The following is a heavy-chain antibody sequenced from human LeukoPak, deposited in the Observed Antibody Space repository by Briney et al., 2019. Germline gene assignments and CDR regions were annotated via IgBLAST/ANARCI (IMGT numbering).Heavy chain of an antibody. CDR2: IYYSGST. Sequence: ASETLSLTCTVSGGSISSSSYYWGWIRQPPGKGLEWIGSIYYSGSTYYNPSLKSRVTISVDTSKNQFSLKLSSVTAADTAVYYCARLPSYYDSSGYDPFFDYWGQGTLVTVSS. CDR1: GGSISSSSYY. D-gene: IGHD3-22*01. J-gene: IGHJ4*02. CDR3: ARLPSYYDSSGYDPFFDY. V-gene: IGHV4-39*01.